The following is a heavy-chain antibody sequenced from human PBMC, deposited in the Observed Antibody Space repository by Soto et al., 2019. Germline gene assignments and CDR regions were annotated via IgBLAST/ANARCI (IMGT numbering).Heavy chain of an antibody. J-gene: IGHJ5*02. CDR2: INPKTGDT. Sequence: QEQLVQSGTEVKKPGASVTVSCKSSEYTFTDFYLHWLRQAPGQGLEWVGFINPKTGDTKSSQKCQGRVTMSSETAVSMAYIDLTRLTCDYTAMYYCATGTNGTTGWYHPGCQGTRVTVSS. CDR3: ATGTNGTTGWYHP. D-gene: IGHD1-1*01. CDR1: EYTFTDFY. V-gene: IGHV1-2*02.